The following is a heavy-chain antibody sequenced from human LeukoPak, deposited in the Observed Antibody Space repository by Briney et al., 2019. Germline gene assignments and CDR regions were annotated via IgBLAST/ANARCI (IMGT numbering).Heavy chain of an antibody. Sequence: PGGSLRLSCAASGFNFRIYTMNWVRQAPGKGLEWVAYISSSSNTIYYADPVKGRFTISRDNAKNSLYLQMNSLRAEDTAVYYCAREPRHLTFWGQGTLVTVSS. V-gene: IGHV3-48*04. CDR3: AREPRHLTF. CDR1: GFNFRIYT. CDR2: ISSSSNTI. J-gene: IGHJ4*02.